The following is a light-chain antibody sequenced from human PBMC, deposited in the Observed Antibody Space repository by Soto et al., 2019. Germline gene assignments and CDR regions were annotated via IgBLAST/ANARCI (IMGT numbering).Light chain of an antibody. Sequence: SGLTQHASVSGSPGLSITLDFTGTCSDVGSYNLVSWFQQHPGKAPKLMFYEANKRPSGVSNRFSGSKSGNTASLTISGLQAEDEADYYCCSYAGSSTYVFRTGTKVTV. CDR3: CSYAGSSTYV. J-gene: IGLJ1*01. V-gene: IGLV2-23*01. CDR1: CSDVGSYNL. CDR2: EAN.